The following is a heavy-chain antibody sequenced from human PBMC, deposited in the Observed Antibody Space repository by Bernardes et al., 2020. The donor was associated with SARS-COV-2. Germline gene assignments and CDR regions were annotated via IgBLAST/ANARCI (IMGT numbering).Heavy chain of an antibody. CDR1: GFSFSSYG. CDR3: ARREAGPGQPYYFDY. Sequence: GGSLRLSCAASGFSFSSYGMTWVRQAPGKGLEWLSLITSAGATYYADSVKGRFTISRDNSKNTLYLQMNSLRADETAVYSCARREAGPGQPYYFDYWGQGTLVTVSS. J-gene: IGHJ4*02. CDR2: ITSAGAT. V-gene: IGHV3-23*01. D-gene: IGHD3-10*01.